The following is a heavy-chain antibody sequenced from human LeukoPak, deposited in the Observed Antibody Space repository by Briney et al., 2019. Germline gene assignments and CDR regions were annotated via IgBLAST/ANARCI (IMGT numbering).Heavy chain of an antibody. V-gene: IGHV4-39*07. CDR3: ARPRLGGWRGPFDY. CDR2: IYYSGST. D-gene: IGHD3-16*01. CDR1: GGSISSSSYY. Sequence: SETLSLTCTVSGGSISSSSYYWGWIRQPPGKGLEWIGSIYYSGSTNYNPSLKSRVTISVDTSKNQFSLKLSSVTAADTAVYYCARPRLGGWRGPFDYWGQGTLVTVSS. J-gene: IGHJ4*02.